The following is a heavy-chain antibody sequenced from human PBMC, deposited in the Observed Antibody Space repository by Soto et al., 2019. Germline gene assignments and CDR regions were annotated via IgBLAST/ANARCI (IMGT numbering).Heavy chain of an antibody. CDR1: GFSFSSYW. Sequence: VGSLRLSCAASGFSFSSYWMSWVRQAPGKGLEWVANIKQDGTEKNYVDSVKGRFTISRDNTKNSLYLQMNSLRAEDTAVYYCARDPPVAVRAQGTLVTVSS. CDR2: IKQDGTEK. CDR3: ARDPPVAV. D-gene: IGHD6-19*01. J-gene: IGHJ4*02. V-gene: IGHV3-7*01.